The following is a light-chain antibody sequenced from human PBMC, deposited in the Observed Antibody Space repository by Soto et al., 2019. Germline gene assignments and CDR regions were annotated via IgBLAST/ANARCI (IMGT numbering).Light chain of an antibody. V-gene: IGKV1-33*01. CDR1: QDIRKY. CDR2: DTS. J-gene: IGKJ2*01. CDR3: QQYNNWYT. Sequence: DIQMTQSPSSLSASVGDRVTITCQASQDIRKYLNWYQQKPGKAPNLLIYDTSNLETGVPSRFSGSGSGTDFTFTISSLQSEDSALYYCQQYNNWYTFGQGTNLEIK.